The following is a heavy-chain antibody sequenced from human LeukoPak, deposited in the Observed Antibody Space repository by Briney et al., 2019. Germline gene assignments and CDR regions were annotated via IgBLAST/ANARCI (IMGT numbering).Heavy chain of an antibody. Sequence: GGSLRLSCAASGFTFSSYAMHWVCQAPGKGLEWVAVISYDGSNKYYADSVKGRFTISRDNSKNTLYLQMNSLRAEDTAVYYCARESFLLPFDYWGQGTLVTVSS. D-gene: IGHD2/OR15-2a*01. CDR3: ARESFLLPFDY. CDR1: GFTFSSYA. J-gene: IGHJ4*02. V-gene: IGHV3-30-3*01. CDR2: ISYDGSNK.